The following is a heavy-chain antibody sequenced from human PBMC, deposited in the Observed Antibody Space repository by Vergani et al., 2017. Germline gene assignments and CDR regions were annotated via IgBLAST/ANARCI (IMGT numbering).Heavy chain of an antibody. CDR1: GGTFSSYT. CDR2: IIPILGIA. CDR3: ASPAPNCNFLY. D-gene: IGHD1-1*01. J-gene: IGHJ4*02. Sequence: QVQLVQSGAEVKKPGSSVKVSCKASGGTFSSYTISWVRQAPGQGLEWMGRIIPILGIANYAQKFQGRVTITGEKPTSRAHMELSGLRSADTAVYYCASPAPNCNFLYWGQGTLVTVSS. V-gene: IGHV1-69*02.